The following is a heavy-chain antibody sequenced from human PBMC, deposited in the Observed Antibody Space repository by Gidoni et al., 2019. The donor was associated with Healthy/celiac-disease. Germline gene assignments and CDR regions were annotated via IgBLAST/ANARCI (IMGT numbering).Heavy chain of an antibody. CDR3: AKDLRQQLVRNFDY. D-gene: IGHD6-13*01. CDR2: ISGSGGST. V-gene: IGHV3-23*01. Sequence: EVQLLESGGGLVQPGGSLRLSCAASGFTFSSYAMNWVRQAPGKWLGWLSAISGSGGSTYYADSVKGRFTISIDNSKNTLYLQMNSLRAEDTAVYYCAKDLRQQLVRNFDYWGQGTLVTVSS. CDR1: GFTFSSYA. J-gene: IGHJ4*02.